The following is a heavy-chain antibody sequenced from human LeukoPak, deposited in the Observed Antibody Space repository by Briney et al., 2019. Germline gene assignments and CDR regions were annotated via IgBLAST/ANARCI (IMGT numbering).Heavy chain of an antibody. CDR3: ARDSGSYLEDY. J-gene: IGHJ4*02. Sequence: ASVKVSCKASGYTFTSYGVSWVRQAPGQGLERIGRIRAYTGNTNYAQTLHRKDTMNTDTSTSTAYIDLSSLRSDDTAVYYCARDSGSYLEDYWGQGTLVTVSS. CDR2: IRAYTGNT. V-gene: IGHV1-18*01. D-gene: IGHD1-26*01. CDR1: GYTFTSYG.